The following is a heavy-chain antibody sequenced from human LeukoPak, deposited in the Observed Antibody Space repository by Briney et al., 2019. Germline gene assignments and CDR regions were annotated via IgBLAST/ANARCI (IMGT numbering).Heavy chain of an antibody. CDR3: AKDYGIVVVITIDY. CDR2: ISYDGSNK. V-gene: IGHV3-30*04. CDR1: GFTFSSYA. D-gene: IGHD3-22*01. J-gene: IGHJ4*02. Sequence: GRSLRLSCAASGFTFSSYAMHWVRQAPGKGLEWVAVISYDGSNKYYADSVKGRFTISRDNSKNTLYLQMNSLRAEDTAVYYCAKDYGIVVVITIDYWGQGTLVTVSS.